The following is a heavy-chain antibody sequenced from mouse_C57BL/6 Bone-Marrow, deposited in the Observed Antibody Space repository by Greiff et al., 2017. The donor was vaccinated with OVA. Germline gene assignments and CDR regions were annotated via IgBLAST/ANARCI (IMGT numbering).Heavy chain of an antibody. CDR2: IWWDDDK. J-gene: IGHJ2*01. Sequence: QVTLKESGPGILQPSQTLSLTCSFSGFSLSTFGMGVGWIRQPSGKGLEWLAHIWWDDDKYYNPALRSRLTISKATSKTQVFLKIANVHTADTATYYCARIANGSSPYYFDYWGKGTTLTVSS. CDR1: GFSLSTFGMG. V-gene: IGHV8-8*01. D-gene: IGHD1-1*01. CDR3: ARIANGSSPYYFDY.